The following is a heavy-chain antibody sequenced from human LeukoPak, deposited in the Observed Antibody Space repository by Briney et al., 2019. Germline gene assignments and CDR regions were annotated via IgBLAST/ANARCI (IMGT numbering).Heavy chain of an antibody. CDR1: GYNFYRYW. J-gene: IGHJ4*02. D-gene: IGHD5-18*01. CDR2: IYPGDSHA. CDR3: ARRGADTFIIDS. V-gene: IGHV5-51*01. Sequence: GESLKISCMGSGYNFYRYWIGWVRQLPGRGLEWVGVIYPGDSHAIYSPSFQGHVTLSADKPINTAYLQWSGLTTSDTAMYYCARRGADTFIIDSWGQGTLVTVSS.